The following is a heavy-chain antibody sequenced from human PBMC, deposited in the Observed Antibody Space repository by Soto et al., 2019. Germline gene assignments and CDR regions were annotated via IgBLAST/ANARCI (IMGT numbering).Heavy chain of an antibody. Sequence: VQLQESGPGLVKPSQTLSLTCTVSGGSISSGDYYWSWIRQPPGKGLEWIGYIYYSGSTYYNPSLKSRVTISVDTAKNQFSRKRSSVTAADTAVYYCASWVVTAIVGNWFDPWGQGTLVTVSS. CDR3: ASWVVTAIVGNWFDP. CDR1: GGSISSGDYY. V-gene: IGHV4-30-4*01. J-gene: IGHJ5*02. CDR2: IYYSGST. D-gene: IGHD2-21*02.